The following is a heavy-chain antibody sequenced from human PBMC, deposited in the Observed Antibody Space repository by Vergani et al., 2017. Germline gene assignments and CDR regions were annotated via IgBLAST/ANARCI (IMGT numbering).Heavy chain of an antibody. Sequence: DVDLVESGGGFVQPGGSRRLSCAASGFSFRTFSMFWVRQPPGKGLAWVSKISPDGRTTEYADSVRGRFTISRDNAKNSLYLQMNSLRAEDTALYYCAKDLGSSGYSPVDYWGQGTLVTVSS. V-gene: IGHV3-74*03. CDR2: ISPDGRTT. J-gene: IGHJ4*02. CDR3: AKDLGSSGYSPVDY. CDR1: GFSFRTFS. D-gene: IGHD3-22*01.